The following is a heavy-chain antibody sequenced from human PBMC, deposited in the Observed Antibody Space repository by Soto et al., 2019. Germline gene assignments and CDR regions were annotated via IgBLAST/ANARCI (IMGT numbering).Heavy chain of an antibody. V-gene: IGHV3-23*01. D-gene: IGHD6-6*01. CDR1: GFMFNHYA. Sequence: GGSLRLSCEASGFMFNHYAMAWVRQTPGKGLEWVSVISGSTGTTYYADSVKGRFTISRDNSKNTVYLQMNSLRVEDSALYSCAKVIVLGASTLEYWGPGTRVTISS. J-gene: IGHJ4*02. CDR3: AKVIVLGASTLEY. CDR2: ISGSTGTT.